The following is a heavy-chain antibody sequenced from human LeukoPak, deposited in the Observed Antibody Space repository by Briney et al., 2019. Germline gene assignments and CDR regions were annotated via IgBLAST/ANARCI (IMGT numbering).Heavy chain of an antibody. J-gene: IGHJ6*02. Sequence: PGGSLRLSCAASGFTVSSDYMSWVRQAPGKGLEWVSVIYSGGSTYYADSVKGRFTISRDNSKNTLYLQMNSLRAEDTAVYYCAKSATYCSSTSCFGYYYYGMDVWGQGTTVSVSS. CDR2: IYSGGST. CDR3: AKSATYCSSTSCFGYYYYGMDV. CDR1: GFTVSSDY. V-gene: IGHV3-53*05. D-gene: IGHD2-2*01.